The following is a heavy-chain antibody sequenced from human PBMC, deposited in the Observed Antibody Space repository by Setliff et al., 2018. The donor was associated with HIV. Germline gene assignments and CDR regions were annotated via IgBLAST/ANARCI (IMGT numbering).Heavy chain of an antibody. Sequence: SETLSLTCSVSGGSISSGSYYWSWIRQPAGKALEWIGRIYTSGSTNDNPSLKSRITISVDTSNNQFSLRLSSVTAADTAVYYCARDKGYYYMDVWGKGITVTVSS. CDR3: ARDKGYYYMDV. CDR2: IYTSGST. J-gene: IGHJ6*03. CDR1: GGSISSGSYY. V-gene: IGHV4-61*02.